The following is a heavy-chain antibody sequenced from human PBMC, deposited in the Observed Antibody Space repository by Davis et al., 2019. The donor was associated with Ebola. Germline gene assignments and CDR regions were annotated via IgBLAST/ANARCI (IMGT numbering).Heavy chain of an antibody. J-gene: IGHJ6*02. CDR2: IKQDGSEK. CDR3: AKSFLYCSSTSCYTSYGMDV. CDR1: GFTFSSYW. D-gene: IGHD2-2*02. Sequence: GESLKISCAASGFTFSSYWMSWVRQAPGKGLEWVANIKQDGSEKYYVDSVKGRFTISRDNAKNSLYLQMNSLRAEDTAVYYCAKSFLYCSSTSCYTSYGMDVWGQGTTVTVSS. V-gene: IGHV3-7*01.